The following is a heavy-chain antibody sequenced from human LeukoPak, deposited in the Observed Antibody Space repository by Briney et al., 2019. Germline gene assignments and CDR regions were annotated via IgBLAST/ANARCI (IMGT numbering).Heavy chain of an antibody. CDR1: GFTFSSYW. J-gene: IGHJ4*02. V-gene: IGHV3-74*01. CDR2: IKSDGSNT. Sequence: TGGSLRLSCAASGFTFSSYWMHWVRQAPGEGLVWVSRIKSDGSNTNYADSVRGRFTISRDNAKNTLYLQMNSLRAEDTAVYYCAKGKTPAVTTPFDHWGQGTLVTVSS. D-gene: IGHD4-17*01. CDR3: AKGKTPAVTTPFDH.